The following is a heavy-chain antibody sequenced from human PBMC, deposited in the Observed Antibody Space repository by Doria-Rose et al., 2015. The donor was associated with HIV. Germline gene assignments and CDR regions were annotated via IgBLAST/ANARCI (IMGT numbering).Heavy chain of an antibody. Sequence: QITLKESGPVLVEPTETLTLTCTVSGVSLSSPGMGVSWIRQPPGKALEWLANIFSDDERSYKTSLKSRLTISRGTSKSQVVLTMTDMDPVDTATYYCARIKSSRWYHKYYFDFWGQGTLVIV. V-gene: IGHV2-26*01. CDR1: GVSLSSPGMG. D-gene: IGHD6-13*01. CDR2: IFSDDER. J-gene: IGHJ4*02. CDR3: ARIKSSRWYHKYYFDF.